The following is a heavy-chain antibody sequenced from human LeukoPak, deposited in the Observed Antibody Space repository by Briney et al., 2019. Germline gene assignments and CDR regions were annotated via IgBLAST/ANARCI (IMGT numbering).Heavy chain of an antibody. CDR3: AKGYGGDAIDY. CDR2: FSGSGGST. Sequence: GGSLRLSCAASGFTFSSYAMSWVRQAPGKGLECISGFSGSGGSTYYADSVKGRFTISRDNSKNTLYLQMNSLRAEDTAVYYCAKGYGGDAIDYWGQGTLVTVSS. D-gene: IGHD2-21*02. J-gene: IGHJ4*02. V-gene: IGHV3-23*01. CDR1: GFTFSSYA.